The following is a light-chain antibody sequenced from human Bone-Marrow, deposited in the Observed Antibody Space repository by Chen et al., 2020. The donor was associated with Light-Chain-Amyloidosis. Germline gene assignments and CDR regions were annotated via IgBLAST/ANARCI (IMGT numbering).Light chain of an antibody. CDR3: TSYAGSDNLGV. CDR1: TSDVGGYDY. CDR2: RVS. V-gene: IGLV2-8*01. Sequence: QYALTQPPSASGSPGQSVTLPCTGTTSDVGGYDYVSWYHQHPGKAPKLLIYRVSKRPSGVPDRFSASKSGNTASLTVSGLQADDDADYYCTSYAGSDNLGVFGTGTTVTVL. J-gene: IGLJ1*01.